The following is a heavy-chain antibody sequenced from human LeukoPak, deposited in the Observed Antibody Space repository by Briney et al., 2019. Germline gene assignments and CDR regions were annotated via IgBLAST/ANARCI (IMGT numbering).Heavy chain of an antibody. V-gene: IGHV1-18*01. CDR3: ARSPVWWELPTALDY. Sequence: VASVKVSCKASGYTFTSYGISWVRQAPGQGPEWMGWISAYNGNTNYAQKLQGRVTMTTDTSTSTAYMELRSLRSDDTAVYYCARSPVWWELPTALDYWGQGTLVTVSS. CDR2: ISAYNGNT. J-gene: IGHJ4*02. D-gene: IGHD1-26*01. CDR1: GYTFTSYG.